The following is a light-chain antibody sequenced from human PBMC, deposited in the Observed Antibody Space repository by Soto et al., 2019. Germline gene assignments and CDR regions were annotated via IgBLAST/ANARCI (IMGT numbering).Light chain of an antibody. J-gene: IGKJ1*01. V-gene: IGKV3-11*01. Sequence: EIVLTQSPATLSLSPGERATLSCRASQSVSNYLAWYQEKPGQAPRLLIYDAFNRATGIPARFSGSGFGTDYTLTISSLEPEDFAVYYCQQRSKWRTFGQGTKVDIK. CDR1: QSVSNY. CDR2: DAF. CDR3: QQRSKWRT.